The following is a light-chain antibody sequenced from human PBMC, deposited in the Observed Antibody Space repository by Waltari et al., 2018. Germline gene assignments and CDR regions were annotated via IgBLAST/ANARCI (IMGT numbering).Light chain of an antibody. J-gene: IGKJ4*01. Sequence: EIVLTQSPATLSLSPGEKATLSCRASQSISKYLAWYQQKPGQAPRLLIYDASNRPTDIPARFSGSGSGTEFTLTISSLQSEDFAVYYCQQYNNWPLTFGGGTKVEIK. CDR2: DAS. CDR1: QSISKY. CDR3: QQYNNWPLT. V-gene: IGKV3D-15*01.